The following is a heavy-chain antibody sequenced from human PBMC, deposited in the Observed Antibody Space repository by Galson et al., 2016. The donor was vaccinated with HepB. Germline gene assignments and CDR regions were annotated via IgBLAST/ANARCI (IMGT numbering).Heavy chain of an antibody. CDR3: AREKGGSTMASHWFDP. CDR2: ISSRSTYI. V-gene: IGHV3-21*01. Sequence: SLRLSCAASGFTFSTQSMNWVRQAPGKGLEWVASISSRSTYIRYADSAEGRFTISRDNAENSLYLEMSSLRVEDTAVYYCAREKGGSTMASHWFDPWGQGTLVAVSS. J-gene: IGHJ5*02. D-gene: IGHD4/OR15-4a*01. CDR1: GFTFSTQS.